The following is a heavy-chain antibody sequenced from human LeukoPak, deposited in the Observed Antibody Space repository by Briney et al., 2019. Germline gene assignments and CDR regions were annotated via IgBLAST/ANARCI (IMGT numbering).Heavy chain of an antibody. CDR1: GGSISSDSYY. Sequence: SETLSLTCTVSGGSISSDSYYWSWIRQPAGKGLEWLGRIYSSGSTSYSPSLKSRVTISVDTSKNQFSLKLSSVTAADTAVYYCARVGYSSGWTHRIYYYYIDVWGKGTTVTISS. V-gene: IGHV4-61*02. CDR3: ARVGYSSGWTHRIYYYYIDV. J-gene: IGHJ6*03. CDR2: IYSSGST. D-gene: IGHD6-19*01.